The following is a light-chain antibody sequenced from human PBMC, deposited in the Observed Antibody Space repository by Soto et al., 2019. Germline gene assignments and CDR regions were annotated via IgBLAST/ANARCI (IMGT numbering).Light chain of an antibody. Sequence: DIRMTQSPSTLSSSIGDRVTITCRASHSLNGRLAWYRQRPGHAPDLLIYDVSTLETGVPSRFSGTGSETEFTLTISGLQPDDFATYYCQQYNYYSTLGPGTTVEIK. V-gene: IGKV1-5*01. CDR3: QQYNYYST. J-gene: IGKJ1*01. CDR1: HSLNGR. CDR2: DVS.